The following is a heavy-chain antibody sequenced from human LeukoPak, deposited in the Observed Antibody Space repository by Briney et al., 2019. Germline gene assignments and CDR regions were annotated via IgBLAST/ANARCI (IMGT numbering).Heavy chain of an antibody. CDR3: TRGRTVGDV. D-gene: IGHD4-23*01. CDR2: VNRDGTDK. V-gene: IGHV3-7*04. CDR1: EFTSNTYW. Sequence: GGSLRLSCAASEFTSNTYWMSWVRQAPGKGLEWVATVNRDGTDKYYVDSVKGRFTISRDNAKNSLYLQLNSLSDEDTAVYYCTRGRTVGDVWGQGTTVTVSS. J-gene: IGHJ6*02.